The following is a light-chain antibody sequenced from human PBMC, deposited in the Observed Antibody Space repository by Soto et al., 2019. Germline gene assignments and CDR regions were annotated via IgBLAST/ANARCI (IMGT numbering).Light chain of an antibody. CDR3: QQYDGPPRT. CDR2: GAS. V-gene: IGKV3-20*01. CDR1: QSVSSSY. J-gene: IGKJ1*01. Sequence: EIVLTQSPGTLSLSPGERATLSCRASQSVSSSYLAWYQQKPGQAPRLLIYGASSRATGIPDRFSGSGSVTDFPLTISRLEPEDFSVYYCQQYDGPPRTFGQVTKVEIK.